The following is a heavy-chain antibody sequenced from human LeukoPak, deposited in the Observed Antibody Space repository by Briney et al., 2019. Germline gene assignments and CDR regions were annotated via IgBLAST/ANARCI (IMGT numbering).Heavy chain of an antibody. CDR3: ARSRSRYNYGYFDY. V-gene: IGHV1-8*03. Sequence: ASVKVSCKASGYTFTSYDINWVRQATGQGLEWMGWMNPNSGNTGYAQKFQGRVTITRNTSISTAYMELSSLRSEDTAVYYCARSRSRYNYGYFDYWGQGTLVTVSS. D-gene: IGHD5-18*01. CDR2: MNPNSGNT. J-gene: IGHJ4*02. CDR1: GYTFTSYD.